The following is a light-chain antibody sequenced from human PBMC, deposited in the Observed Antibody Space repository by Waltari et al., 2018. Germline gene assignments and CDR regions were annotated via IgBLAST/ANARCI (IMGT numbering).Light chain of an antibody. CDR2: DVS. J-gene: IGLJ2*01. Sequence: QSALTQPPSASGSPGQSVTISCTGTSSDVGGYTCVSWYQQHPGKAPNLLIYDVSKRPSGVPDRFSGSKSGNTAYLTVSGLQAEDEADYYCNSYAGSNSVLFGAGTKLTVL. V-gene: IGLV2-8*01. CDR1: SSDVGGYTC. CDR3: NSYAGSNSVL.